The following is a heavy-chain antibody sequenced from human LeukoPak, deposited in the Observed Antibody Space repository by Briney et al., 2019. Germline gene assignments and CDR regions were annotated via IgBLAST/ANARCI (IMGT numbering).Heavy chain of an antibody. CDR3: ARWAHAFDI. V-gene: IGHV4-34*01. Sequence: SEALSLTCAVYCGSCSGYFCGGIRRPPGSGVEWFVEINHIGSTNYNPSLKSRVTISVDTSKNQFSLKLSSVTAADTAVYYCARWAHAFDIWGQGTMVTVSS. J-gene: IGHJ3*02. CDR1: CGSCSGYF. CDR2: INHIGST.